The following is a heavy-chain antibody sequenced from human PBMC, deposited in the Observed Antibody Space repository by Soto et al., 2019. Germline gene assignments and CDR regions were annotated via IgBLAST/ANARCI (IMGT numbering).Heavy chain of an antibody. J-gene: IGHJ5*02. CDR1: GFTFSSYW. Sequence: GGSLRLSCAASGFTFSSYWMSWVRQAPGKGLEWVANIKQDGSEKYYVDSVKGRFTISRDNAKNSLYLQMNILRADDTVVYYCARSIAARLNWFDPWGQGTLVTVSS. CDR3: ARSIAARLNWFDP. CDR2: IKQDGSEK. V-gene: IGHV3-7*01. D-gene: IGHD6-6*01.